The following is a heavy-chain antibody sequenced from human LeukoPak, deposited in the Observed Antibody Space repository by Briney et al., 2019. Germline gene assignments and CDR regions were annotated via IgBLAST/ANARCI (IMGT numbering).Heavy chain of an antibody. CDR3: ARAIVVPRTVHNWFDP. V-gene: IGHV4-61*01. J-gene: IGHJ5*02. Sequence: SETLSLTCTVSGGSVSSGSYYWSWIRRPPGKGLEWIGYIYYSGSTNYNPSLKSRVTISVDTSKNQFSLKLSSVTAADTAVYYCARAIVVPRTVHNWFDPWGQGTLVTVSS. CDR1: GGSVSSGSYY. CDR2: IYYSGST. D-gene: IGHD3-22*01.